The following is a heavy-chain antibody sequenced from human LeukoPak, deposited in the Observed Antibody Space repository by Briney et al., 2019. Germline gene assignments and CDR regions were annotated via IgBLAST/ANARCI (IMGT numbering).Heavy chain of an antibody. V-gene: IGHV4-39*01. Sequence: PSETLSLTCTVSGGSISSSSYYWGWIRQTPGKGLEWIGSIYYSGSTYYNPSLKSRVTISVDTSKNQFSLKLSSVTAADTAVYYCARRSHCSSTSCPRGHYYYYYMDVWGKGTTVTVSS. CDR1: GGSISSSSYY. J-gene: IGHJ6*03. D-gene: IGHD2-2*01. CDR2: IYYSGST. CDR3: ARRSHCSSTSCPRGHYYYYYMDV.